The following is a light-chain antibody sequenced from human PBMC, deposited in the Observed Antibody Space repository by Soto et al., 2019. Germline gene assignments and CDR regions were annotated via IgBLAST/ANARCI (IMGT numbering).Light chain of an antibody. CDR3: SSYTSSGTHV. V-gene: IGLV2-14*01. CDR2: EVS. J-gene: IGLJ1*01. CDR1: SSDVGRYIY. Sequence: QSALTQPASVSGSPGQSITISCTGTSSDVGRYIYVSWYQQRPGKTPKLMIYEVSNRPSGISDRFSGSKSGNTASLTISGLQAEDEADYYCSSYTSSGTHVFGTVTKLTVL.